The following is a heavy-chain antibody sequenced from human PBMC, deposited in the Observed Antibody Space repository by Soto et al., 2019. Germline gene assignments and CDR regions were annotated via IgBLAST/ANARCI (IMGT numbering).Heavy chain of an antibody. CDR2: IIPIFGTA. J-gene: IGHJ4*02. CDR3: ARARYCSGGSCYGNPFDY. D-gene: IGHD2-15*01. Sequence: GASVKVSCKASGGTFSSYAISWVRQAPGQGLEWMGGIIPIFGTANYAQKFQGRVTITADESTSTAYMELSSLRSEDTAVYYCARARYCSGGSCYGNPFDYWGQGTLVTVPS. V-gene: IGHV1-69*13. CDR1: GGTFSSYA.